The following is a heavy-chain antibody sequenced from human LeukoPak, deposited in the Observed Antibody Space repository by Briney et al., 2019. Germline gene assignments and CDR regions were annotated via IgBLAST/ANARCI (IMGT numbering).Heavy chain of an antibody. CDR2: IIPIFGTA. Sequence: SVKVSCKASGGTFSSYAISWVRQAPGQGLEWMGGIIPIFGTANYAQKFQGRVTITADKSTSTAYMELSSLRSEDTAVDYCATGSQYSSDWDPGHYYGMDVWGKGTTVTVSS. CDR3: ATGSQYSSDWDPGHYYGMDV. J-gene: IGHJ6*04. V-gene: IGHV1-69*06. D-gene: IGHD6-19*01. CDR1: GGTFSSYA.